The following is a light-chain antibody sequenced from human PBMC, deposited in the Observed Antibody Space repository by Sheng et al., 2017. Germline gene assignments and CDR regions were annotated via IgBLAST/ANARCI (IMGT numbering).Light chain of an antibody. J-gene: IGKJ2*01. Sequence: DIQMTQSPSSLSASVGDRVTITCRASQGISSYLAWYQQKPGKAPKLLIYAASTLQSGVPSRFSGSGSGTDFTLTISRLQAEDFATYYCQQLNSYPLFGQGTKLEIK. CDR3: QQLNSYPL. CDR2: AAS. V-gene: IGKV1-9*01. CDR1: QGISSY.